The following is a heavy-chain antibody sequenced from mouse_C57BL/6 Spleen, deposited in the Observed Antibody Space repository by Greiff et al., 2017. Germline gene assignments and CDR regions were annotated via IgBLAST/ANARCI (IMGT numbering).Heavy chain of an antibody. CDR1: GYTFTDYN. CDR2: INPNNGGT. Sequence: EVQRVESGPELVKPGASVKMSCKASGYTFTDYNMHWVKQSHGKSLEWIGYINPNNGGTSYNQKFKGKATLTVNKSSSTAYMELRSLTSEDSAVYYCARGGTTVVPYWYFDVWGTGTTVTVSS. V-gene: IGHV1-22*01. D-gene: IGHD1-1*01. CDR3: ARGGTTVVPYWYFDV. J-gene: IGHJ1*03.